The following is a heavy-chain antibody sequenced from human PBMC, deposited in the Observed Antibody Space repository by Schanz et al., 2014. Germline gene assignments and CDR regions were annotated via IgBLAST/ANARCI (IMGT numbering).Heavy chain of an antibody. CDR2: IIPILGIA. D-gene: IGHD5-18*01. CDR1: GGTFSSYT. J-gene: IGHJ3*02. V-gene: IGHV1-69*02. CDR3: TRGGYSYALSAFDI. Sequence: QVQLVQSEAEVKKPGSSVKVSCKASGGTFSSYTINWVRQAPGQGLEWMGRIIPILGIANYAQKVQGRVTMTTDTSTGTAYMELRSLRSDDTALYYCTRGGYSYALSAFDIWGQGTMVTVSS.